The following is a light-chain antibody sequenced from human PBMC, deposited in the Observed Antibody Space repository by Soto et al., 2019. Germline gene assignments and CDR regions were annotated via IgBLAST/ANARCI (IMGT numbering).Light chain of an antibody. V-gene: IGKV3-20*01. Sequence: EIVLTQSPGTLSLSPGERATLSCRASQSVSSSYLAWYQQKPGQAPRLLIYAASSRATGIPDRFSGTASGTDFTLTISRLEPEDFAVYYCQQFASSPRTFGQGTKLEIK. CDR2: AAS. J-gene: IGKJ2*01. CDR3: QQFASSPRT. CDR1: QSVSSSY.